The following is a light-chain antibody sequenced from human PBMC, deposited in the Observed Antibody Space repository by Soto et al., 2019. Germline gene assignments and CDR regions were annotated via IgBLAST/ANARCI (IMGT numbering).Light chain of an antibody. Sequence: QSALAQPASVSGSPGQSITISCTGTSIDVGGFNYVSWYQQHPDKAPKLMIFEVSNRPSGVSNRFSGSKSGNTASLTISGLQAEDEAHYYCSSYASTGTLYVFXTGTKVTVL. CDR3: SSYASTGTLYV. V-gene: IGLV2-14*01. CDR2: EVS. J-gene: IGLJ1*01. CDR1: SIDVGGFNY.